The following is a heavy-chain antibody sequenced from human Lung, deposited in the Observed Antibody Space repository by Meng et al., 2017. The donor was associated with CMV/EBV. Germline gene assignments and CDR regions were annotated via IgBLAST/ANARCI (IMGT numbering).Heavy chain of an antibody. Sequence: GESXKISCAASGFTVSGNYMNWVRQAPGKGLEWVSVIYSGGSTYYADSVKGRFTISRDNSKNTLYLQMNSLRAEVTAVYCCARDSYGMDVWGQGTTVTVSS. CDR1: GFTVSGNY. V-gene: IGHV3-53*01. J-gene: IGHJ6*02. CDR3: ARDSYGMDV. CDR2: IYSGGST.